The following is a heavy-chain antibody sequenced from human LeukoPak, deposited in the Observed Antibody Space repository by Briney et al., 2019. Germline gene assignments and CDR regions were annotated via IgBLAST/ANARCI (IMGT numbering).Heavy chain of an antibody. J-gene: IGHJ3*02. Sequence: SDTLSLTCTVCGGSNSSYYWSWIRQPAGKGLEWIGRNYTSGGNNYNPSLKSRFTMSVDTSKKQFSLKLSHVTAADTAVYYCASEETGYYAFDIWGQRTMVTVSS. V-gene: IGHV4-4*07. CDR2: NYTSGGN. CDR1: GGSNSSYY. D-gene: IGHD3-9*01. CDR3: ASEETGYYAFDI.